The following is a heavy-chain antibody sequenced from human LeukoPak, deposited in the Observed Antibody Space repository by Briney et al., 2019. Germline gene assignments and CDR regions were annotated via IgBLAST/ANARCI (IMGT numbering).Heavy chain of an antibody. J-gene: IGHJ4*02. D-gene: IGHD6-13*01. CDR2: IIPIFGTA. CDR3: ASTRAAAGIFDY. CDR1: GGTFSSYA. Sequence: GASVKVSCKASGGTFSSYAISWVRQAPGQGLEWMGGIIPIFGTANYAQKFQGRVTITADKSTSTAYMELSSLRSEDTAVYYCASTRAAAGIFDYWGQGTLVTVSS. V-gene: IGHV1-69*06.